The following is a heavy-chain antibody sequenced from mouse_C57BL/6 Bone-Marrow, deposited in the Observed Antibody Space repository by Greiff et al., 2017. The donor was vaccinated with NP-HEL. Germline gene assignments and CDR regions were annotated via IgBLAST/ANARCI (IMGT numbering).Heavy chain of an antibody. V-gene: IGHV5-4*01. Sequence: EVKLMESGGGLVKPGGSLKLSCAASGFTFSSYAMSWVRQTPEKRLAWVATISDGGSYTYYPDNVKGRFTISRDNAKNNLYLQMIHLKSEDTAMYYCAREGYYYGSSPSFAYWGQGTLVTVSA. CDR3: AREGYYYGSSPSFAY. CDR2: ISDGGSYT. J-gene: IGHJ3*01. CDR1: GFTFSSYA. D-gene: IGHD1-1*01.